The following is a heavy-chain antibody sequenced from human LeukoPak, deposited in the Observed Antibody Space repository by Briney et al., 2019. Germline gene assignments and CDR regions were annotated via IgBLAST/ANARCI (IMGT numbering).Heavy chain of an antibody. J-gene: IGHJ4*02. D-gene: IGHD3-22*01. CDR2: INPNSGGT. Sequence: SVKVSCKASGYTFTSYGISWVRQAPGQGLEWMGWINPNSGGTNYAQKFQGRVTMTRDTSISTAYMELSRLRSDDTAVYYCARGIGGYYDSSGYSMGYWGQGTLVTVSS. CDR3: ARGIGGYYDSSGYSMGY. CDR1: GYTFTSYG. V-gene: IGHV1-2*02.